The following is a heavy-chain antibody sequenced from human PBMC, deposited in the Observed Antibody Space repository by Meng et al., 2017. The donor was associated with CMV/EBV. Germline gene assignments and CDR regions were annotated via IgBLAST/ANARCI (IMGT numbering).Heavy chain of an antibody. Sequence: GESLKISCAASGFTFSSYAMSWVRQAPGKGLEWVSAISGSGGSTYYADSVQGRFTISRDNSKNTLYLQMNSLRAEDTAVYYCAKSAYYDFWSSNWFDPWGQGTLVTVSS. D-gene: IGHD3-3*01. J-gene: IGHJ5*02. CDR3: AKSAYYDFWSSNWFDP. CDR2: ISGSGGST. CDR1: GFTFSSYA. V-gene: IGHV3-23*01.